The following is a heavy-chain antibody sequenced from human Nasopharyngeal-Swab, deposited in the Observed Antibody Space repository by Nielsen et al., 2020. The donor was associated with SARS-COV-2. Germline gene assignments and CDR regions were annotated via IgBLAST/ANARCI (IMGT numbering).Heavy chain of an antibody. D-gene: IGHD2-15*01. V-gene: IGHV1-69*10. Sequence: SLKVSCQASGGTFISYAISWVRQAPGQGLEWMGGIIPILGIANYAQKFQGRVTITADKSTSTAYIELRSLRSDDTAVYYCARDGDGGGYYYYVMDVRGQGTTVTVSS. CDR2: IIPILGIA. CDR3: ARDGDGGGYYYYVMDV. CDR1: GGTFISYA. J-gene: IGHJ6*02.